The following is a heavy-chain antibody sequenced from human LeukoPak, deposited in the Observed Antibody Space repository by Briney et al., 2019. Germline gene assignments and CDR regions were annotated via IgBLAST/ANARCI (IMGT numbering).Heavy chain of an antibody. J-gene: IGHJ4*02. Sequence: GGSLSLSCAASGFTFSSYGMHWVRQAPGKGLEWVAVISYDGSNKYYADSVKGRFTISRDNSKNTLYLQMNSLRAEDTAVYYCANDGEDTAMANGFDYWGQGTLVTVSS. D-gene: IGHD5-18*01. CDR2: ISYDGSNK. CDR3: ANDGEDTAMANGFDY. CDR1: GFTFSSYG. V-gene: IGHV3-30*18.